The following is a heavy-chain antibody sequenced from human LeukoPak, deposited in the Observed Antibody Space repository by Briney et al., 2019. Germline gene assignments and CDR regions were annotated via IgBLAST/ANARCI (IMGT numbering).Heavy chain of an antibody. J-gene: IGHJ4*02. CDR1: GFTFSSYW. V-gene: IGHV3-7*01. CDR2: IKEDGSEK. CDR3: AREGTTGWYAPEY. Sequence: GGSLRLSRAVSGFTFSSYWVSWVRQAPGKGLEWVANIKEDGSEKYYVDSVKGRFTISSDNAENSLYLQMNSLRVEDTAVYYCAREGTTGWYAPEYWGQGTLVTVSS. D-gene: IGHD6-19*01.